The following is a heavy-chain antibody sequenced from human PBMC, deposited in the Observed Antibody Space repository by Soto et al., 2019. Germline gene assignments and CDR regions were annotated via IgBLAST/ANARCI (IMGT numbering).Heavy chain of an antibody. CDR3: ARYAYCGGDCYPYYFDY. CDR1: GGSISSYY. D-gene: IGHD2-21*02. CDR2: IYTSGST. V-gene: IGHV4-4*07. Sequence: QVQLQESGPGLVKPSETLSLTCTVSGGSISSYYWSWIRQPAGKGLEWIGRIYTSGSTNYNPSLNSRVTMSVDTSKNQFSLKLSSVTAADTAVYYCARYAYCGGDCYPYYFDYWGQGTLVTVSS. J-gene: IGHJ4*02.